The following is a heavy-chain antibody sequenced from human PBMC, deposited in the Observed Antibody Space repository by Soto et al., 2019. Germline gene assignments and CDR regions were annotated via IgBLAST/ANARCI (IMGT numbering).Heavy chain of an antibody. Sequence: GGSLRLSCAASGFTVSSNYMSWVRQAPGKGLEWVSVIYSGGSTYYADSVKGRFTISRDNSKNTLYLQMNSLRAEDTAVYYCAKARAKYYDFWSGYPVDYWGQGTLVTVSS. D-gene: IGHD3-3*01. CDR3: AKARAKYYDFWSGYPVDY. V-gene: IGHV3-53*01. CDR1: GFTVSSNY. CDR2: IYSGGST. J-gene: IGHJ4*02.